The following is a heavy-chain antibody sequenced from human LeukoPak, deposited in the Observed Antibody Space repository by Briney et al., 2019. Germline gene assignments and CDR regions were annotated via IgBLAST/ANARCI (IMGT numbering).Heavy chain of an antibody. D-gene: IGHD3-3*01. V-gene: IGHV4-59*08. J-gene: IGHJ4*02. CDR3: ARQGVLRFLEWLSDFDY. CDR1: GGSISSYY. Sequence: PSETLSLTCTVSGGSISSYYWSWIRQPPGKGLEWIGYIYYSGSTNYNPSLKSRVTISVDTSKNQFSLRLSSVTAADTAVYYCARQGVLRFLEWLSDFDYWGQGTLVTVSS. CDR2: IYYSGST.